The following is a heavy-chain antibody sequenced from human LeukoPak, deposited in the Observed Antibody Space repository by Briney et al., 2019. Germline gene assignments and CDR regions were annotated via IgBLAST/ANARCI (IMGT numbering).Heavy chain of an antibody. Sequence: PSETQSLTCAVYGGSFSGYYWSWIRQPPGKGLEWIGEINHSGSTNYNPSLKSRVTISVDTSKNQFSLKLSSVTAADTAVYYCARRFYYYMDVWGKGTTVTVSS. J-gene: IGHJ6*03. CDR2: INHSGST. CDR1: GGSFSGYY. CDR3: ARRFYYYMDV. V-gene: IGHV4-34*01.